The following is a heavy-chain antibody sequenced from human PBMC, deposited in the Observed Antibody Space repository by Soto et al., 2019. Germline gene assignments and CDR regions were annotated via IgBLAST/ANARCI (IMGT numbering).Heavy chain of an antibody. J-gene: IGHJ3*01. CDR2: IYYTGST. Sequence: PETLSLTCSVSGGTVSTACYYVSWIRQPPGKGLEWIGYIYYTGSTNYNPSLKSRVTISLDTSKNQFSLKLSSVTAADTAMYYCERDSFGVYSEGYYLEALEFRARGTMVSGS. D-gene: IGHD3-10*01. CDR3: ERDSFGVYSEGYYLEALEF. V-gene: IGHV4-61*01. CDR1: GGTVSTACYY.